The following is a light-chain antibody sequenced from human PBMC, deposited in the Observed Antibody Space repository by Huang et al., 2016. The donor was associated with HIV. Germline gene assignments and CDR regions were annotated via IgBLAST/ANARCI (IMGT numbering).Light chain of an antibody. CDR2: DAS. CDR3: QQYGSSPIT. J-gene: IGKJ5*01. CDR1: QRVSSN. Sequence: EIVLTQSPGTLSLSPGERATLSCRASQRVSSNLAWYQQKPGQAPRLLIYDASIRATGIPNRFSGGGSGTDFTLTISRLEPEDFALYYCQQYGSSPITFGQGTRLDIK. V-gene: IGKV3-20*01.